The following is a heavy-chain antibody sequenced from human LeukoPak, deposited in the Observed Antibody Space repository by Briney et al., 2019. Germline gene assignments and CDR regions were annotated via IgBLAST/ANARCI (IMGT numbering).Heavy chain of an antibody. Sequence: PGGSLRLSCAASGFTVSSNYMSWVRQVPGKGLEWVSVMFAGGSTYYADSVKGRFTISRDESKNSLYLQMNSLRAEDTAVYHCARGTTVTRNYFDYWGQGTLVTVSS. CDR1: GFTVSSNY. CDR3: ARGTTVTRNYFDY. D-gene: IGHD4-17*01. CDR2: MFAGGST. J-gene: IGHJ4*02. V-gene: IGHV3-53*01.